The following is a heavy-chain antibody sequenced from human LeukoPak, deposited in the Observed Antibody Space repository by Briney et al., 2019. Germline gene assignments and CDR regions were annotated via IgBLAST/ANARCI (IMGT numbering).Heavy chain of an antibody. J-gene: IGHJ4*02. CDR1: GFTFSSYE. D-gene: IGHD6-13*01. CDR3: ARNPSSSWFVDY. V-gene: IGHV3-48*03. Sequence: GGSLRLPCAASGFTFSSYEMNWVRQAPGKGREWVSWISSSGSSIYYADSVKGRFTISRDNAKNSLYLQMHSPRAEDTAVYYCARNPSSSWFVDYWGQGTLVTVSS. CDR2: ISSSGSSI.